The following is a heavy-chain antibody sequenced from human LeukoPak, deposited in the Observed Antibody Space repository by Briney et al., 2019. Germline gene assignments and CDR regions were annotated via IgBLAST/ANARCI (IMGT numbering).Heavy chain of an antibody. CDR3: ARAGAVVDNWFDP. CDR1: GYTFTGYY. V-gene: IGHV1-2*02. D-gene: IGHD2-15*01. J-gene: IGHJ5*02. CDR2: INPNSGGT. Sequence: ASVKVSCKASGYTFTGYYMHWVRQAPGQGLEWMGWINPNSGGTNYAQKFQGRVTMTRDTSISTAYMELSRLRSDDTAVYYCARAGAVVDNWFDPWGQGTLVTVSS.